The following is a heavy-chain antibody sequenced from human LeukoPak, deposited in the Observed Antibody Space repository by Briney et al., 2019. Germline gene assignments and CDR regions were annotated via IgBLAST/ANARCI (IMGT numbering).Heavy chain of an antibody. D-gene: IGHD6-6*01. CDR1: GGSISSGGYS. CDR2: IYHSGST. V-gene: IGHV4-61*08. J-gene: IGHJ1*01. CDR3: ARGGAARLHFQN. Sequence: SETLSLTCAVSGGSISSGGYSWNWIRQPPGKGLEWIGYIYHSGSTNYNSSLQSRVTISVDTSKNQFSLNLNSVTAADTAVYYCARGGAARLHFQNWGQGTLVTVSS.